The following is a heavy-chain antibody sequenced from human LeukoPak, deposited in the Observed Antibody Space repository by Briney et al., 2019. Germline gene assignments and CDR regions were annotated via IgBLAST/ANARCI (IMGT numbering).Heavy chain of an antibody. J-gene: IGHJ4*02. CDR3: ASEYCSGGNRYFDY. CDR2: IFPGDSDT. V-gene: IGHV5-51*01. Sequence: GESLKISCKGSEYSFATYWIGWVRQMPGQGLEWMGIIFPGDSDTRYSPSFQGQVTISADKSISTAYLQWSSLKASDTAIYYCASEYCSGGNRYFDYWGQGTLVTVSS. CDR1: EYSFATYW. D-gene: IGHD2-15*01.